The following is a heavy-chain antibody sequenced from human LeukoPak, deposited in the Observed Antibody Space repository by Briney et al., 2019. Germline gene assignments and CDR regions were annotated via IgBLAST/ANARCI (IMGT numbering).Heavy chain of an antibody. V-gene: IGHV4-39*01. CDR1: GGSISSSSYY. CDR3: AISYSNYDYYYMDV. Sequence: SETLSLTCTVSGGSISSSSYYWGWIRQPPGKGLEWIGSNYYSGSTYYNPSLKSRVTISVDTSKNQFSLKLSSVTAADTAVYYCAISYSNYDYYYMDVWGKGTTVTVSS. J-gene: IGHJ6*03. D-gene: IGHD4-11*01. CDR2: NYYSGST.